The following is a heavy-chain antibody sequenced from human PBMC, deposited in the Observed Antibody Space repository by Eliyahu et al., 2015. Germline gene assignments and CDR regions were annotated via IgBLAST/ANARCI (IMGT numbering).Heavy chain of an antibody. CDR3: ARDGEVGATGHYFQH. CDR2: IWYDGSNK. Sequence: APGKGXEWXAVIWYDGSNKYYADSVKGRFTISRDNSKNTLYLQMNSLRAEDTAVYYCARDGEVGATGHYFQHWGQGTLVTVSS. J-gene: IGHJ1*01. D-gene: IGHD1-26*01. V-gene: IGHV3-33*01.